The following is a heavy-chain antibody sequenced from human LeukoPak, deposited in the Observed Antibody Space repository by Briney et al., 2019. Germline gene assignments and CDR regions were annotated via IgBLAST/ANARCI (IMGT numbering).Heavy chain of an antibody. J-gene: IGHJ4*02. CDR2: ISETSSLM. V-gene: IGHV3-48*01. CDR1: GFTFSSYS. Sequence: GGSLRLSCAASGFTFSSYSMNWVRQAPGKGLEWISYISETSSLMYSAHSVKGRFTISTDYATNSLYLQMSSLSAEDTHVYYCARRLDCWGKGTLVTVS. CDR3: ARRLDC.